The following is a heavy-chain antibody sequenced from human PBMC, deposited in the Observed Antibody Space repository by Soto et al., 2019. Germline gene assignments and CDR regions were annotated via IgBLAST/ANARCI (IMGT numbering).Heavy chain of an antibody. D-gene: IGHD3-16*02. Sequence: PGGSLRLSCAASGFTFSSYTMSWVRQAPGKGLEWVSAISGSGSTFYADSVKGRFTISRDSSKNTLYLQMNSLRAEDTAVYYCAKEKDYDYVWGSYRYTSDYWGQGTLVTVSS. CDR3: AKEKDYDYVWGSYRYTSDY. CDR2: ISGSGST. J-gene: IGHJ4*02. V-gene: IGHV3-23*01. CDR1: GFTFSSYT.